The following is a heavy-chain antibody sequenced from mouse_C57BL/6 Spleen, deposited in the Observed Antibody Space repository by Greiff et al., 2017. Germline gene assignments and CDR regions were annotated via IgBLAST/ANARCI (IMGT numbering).Heavy chain of an antibody. CDR2: IYPGGGYT. J-gene: IGHJ2*01. Sequence: VQLQQSGAELVRPGTSVKMSCKASGYTFTNYWIGWAKQRPGHGLEWIGDIYPGGGYTNYNEKFKGKATLTADKSSSTAYMQFSSLTSEDSAIYYCAREVIYDCYYGFDYWGQGTTLTVSS. CDR1: GYTFTNYW. D-gene: IGHD2-3*01. CDR3: AREVIYDCYYGFDY. V-gene: IGHV1-63*01.